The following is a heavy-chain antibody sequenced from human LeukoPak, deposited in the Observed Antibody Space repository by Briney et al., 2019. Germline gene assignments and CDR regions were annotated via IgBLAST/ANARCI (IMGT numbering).Heavy chain of an antibody. CDR1: GFTFSNYG. J-gene: IGHJ4*02. CDR2: IRYDGSEK. Sequence: GGSLRLSCAASGFTFSNYGMHWVRQAPGKGLEWVAFIRYDGSEKYHADSVKGRFTISRDNSKNTLYLQMNSLRAEDTAVYFCAKSPVSSCRGSFCYPFDYWGQGNLVTVSS. CDR3: AKSPVSSCRGSFCYPFDY. D-gene: IGHD2-15*01. V-gene: IGHV3-30*02.